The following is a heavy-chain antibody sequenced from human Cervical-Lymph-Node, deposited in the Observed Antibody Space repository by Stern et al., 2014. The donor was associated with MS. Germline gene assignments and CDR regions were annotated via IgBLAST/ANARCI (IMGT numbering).Heavy chain of an antibody. V-gene: IGHV1-69*01. CDR2: ILPIFGTA. J-gene: IGHJ6*02. D-gene: IGHD3-10*01. Sequence: QMQLVQSGAEVKKPGSSVKVSCKASGGTFSSYAISWVRQAPGQGLAWMGGILPIFGTANYAQQFQGRVTITADESTSTAYMELSSLRSEDTAVYYCASTEPMGRGVHYYYYGMDVWGQGTTVTVSS. CDR1: GGTFSSYA. CDR3: ASTEPMGRGVHYYYYGMDV.